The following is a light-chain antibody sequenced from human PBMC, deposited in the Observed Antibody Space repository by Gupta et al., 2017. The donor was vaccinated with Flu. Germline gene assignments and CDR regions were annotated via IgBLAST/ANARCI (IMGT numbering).Light chain of an antibody. Sequence: STSRICTNYVCWYQQFPWTAPKLLIDDNDVRPSGIPDRFSGSKSGTSASLAISGLQTADEADYYCGTWDGSLNVGVFGGGTKLSVL. CDR1: TSRICTNY. CDR2: DND. CDR3: GTWDGSLNVGV. J-gene: IGLJ3*02. V-gene: IGLV1-51*01.